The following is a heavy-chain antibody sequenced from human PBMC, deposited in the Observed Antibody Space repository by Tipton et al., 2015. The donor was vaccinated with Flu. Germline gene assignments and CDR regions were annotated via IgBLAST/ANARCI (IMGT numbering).Heavy chain of an antibody. V-gene: IGHV4-38-2*02. CDR3: AGRDYSNYVSDPTHWFDT. J-gene: IGHJ5*02. D-gene: IGHD4-11*01. Sequence: GLVKPSQTLSLTCTVSGYSISSDYYWGWIRQPPGKGLERIGKIIHTGSTYYNPSLKSRVTLSIDTSKNQFSLKVISVTAADTAVYYCAGRDYSNYVSDPTHWFDTWGQGVLVIVSS. CDR1: GYSISSDYY. CDR2: IIHTGST.